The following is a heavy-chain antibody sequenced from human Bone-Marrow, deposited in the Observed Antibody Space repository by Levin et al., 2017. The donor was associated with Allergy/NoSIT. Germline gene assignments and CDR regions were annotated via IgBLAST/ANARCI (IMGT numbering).Heavy chain of an antibody. V-gene: IGHV3-30*18. J-gene: IGHJ4*02. CDR2: ISYDGSNK. Sequence: GGSLRLSCAASGFTFSSYGMHWVRQAPGKGLEWVAVISYDGSNKYYADSVKGRFTISRDNSKNTLYLQMNSLRAEDTAVYYCAKDGGIRGWGYWGQGTLVTVSS. CDR3: AKDGGIRGWGY. CDR1: GFTFSSYG. D-gene: IGHD2-15*01.